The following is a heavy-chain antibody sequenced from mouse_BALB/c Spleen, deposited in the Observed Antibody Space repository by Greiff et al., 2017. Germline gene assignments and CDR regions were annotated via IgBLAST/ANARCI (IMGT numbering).Heavy chain of an antibody. D-gene: IGHD2-14*01. CDR3: ARGDLYRYDVPYSDY. CDR1: GYTFTSYT. Sequence: QVQLQQSAAELARPGASVKMSCKASGYTFTSYTMHWVKQRPGQGLEWIGYINPSSGYTEYNQKFKDKTTLTADKSSSTAYMQLSSLTSEDSAVYYCARGDLYRYDVPYSDYWGEGTTLSDSS. J-gene: IGHJ2*01. CDR2: INPSSGYT. V-gene: IGHV1-4*02.